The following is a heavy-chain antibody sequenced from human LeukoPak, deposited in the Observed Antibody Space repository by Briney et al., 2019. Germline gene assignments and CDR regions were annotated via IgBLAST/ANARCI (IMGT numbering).Heavy chain of an antibody. CDR1: GFTFRSYT. V-gene: IGHV3-21*01. CDR3: AREFVEMATTFDY. Sequence: GGSLRLSCAASGFTFRSYTMNWVRQAPGKGLEWVSSISSNSDYIYYADSVKGRFTISRDNDKNSLYLQMNSLRAEDTAVYYCAREFVEMATTFDYWGQGTLATVSS. CDR2: ISSNSDYI. D-gene: IGHD5-24*01. J-gene: IGHJ4*02.